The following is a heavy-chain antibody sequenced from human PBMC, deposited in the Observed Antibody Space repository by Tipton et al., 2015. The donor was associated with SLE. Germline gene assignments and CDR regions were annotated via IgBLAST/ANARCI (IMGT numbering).Heavy chain of an antibody. V-gene: IGHV4-39*01. D-gene: IGHD3-16*02. Sequence: TLSLTCTVSGGSISTSHYYWGWIRQPPGKGLEWIGSIHYSGSTYYNPSLKSRVTISVDTSKNQFSLKLRSVTAADTAVYYCARRDAFGGVIVRGFDYWGQGTLVTVSS. J-gene: IGHJ4*02. CDR1: GGSISTSHYY. CDR2: IHYSGST. CDR3: ARRDAFGGVIVRGFDY.